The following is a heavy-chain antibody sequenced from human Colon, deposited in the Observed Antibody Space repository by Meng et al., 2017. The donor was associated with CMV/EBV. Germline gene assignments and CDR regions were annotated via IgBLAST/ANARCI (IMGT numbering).Heavy chain of an antibody. J-gene: IGHJ5*02. CDR2: IFYSGDT. Sequence: PHPREWRPVRVNPSKPLPPPSLVSVGSTVTTAHYWGWFRQPPGKGLEWIGSIFYSGDTYYSPSLRSRLTISLDTSKNQFSLNVNSVTAADTAVYYCARGSHPFSNYVWFDPWGQGTLVTVSS. V-gene: IGHV4-39*07. CDR3: ARGSHPFSNYVWFDP. CDR1: VGSTVTTAHY. D-gene: IGHD3-10*01.